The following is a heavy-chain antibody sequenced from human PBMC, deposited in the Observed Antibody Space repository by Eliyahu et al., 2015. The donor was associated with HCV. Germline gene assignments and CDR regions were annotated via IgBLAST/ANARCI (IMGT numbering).Heavy chain of an antibody. V-gene: IGHV1-69*01. CDR2: IIPIFGTA. CDR3: ARARPKGGDFWSGPQFSTPSYYYYYGMDV. D-gene: IGHD3-3*01. CDR1: GGTFSSYA. Sequence: QVQLVQSGAEVKKPGSSVKVSCKASGGTFSSYAISWVXQAPGQGLEWMGGIIPIFGTANYAQKFQGRVTITADESTSTAYMELSSLRSEDTAVYYCARARPKGGDFWSGPQFSTPSYYYYYGMDVWGQGTTVTVSS. J-gene: IGHJ6*02.